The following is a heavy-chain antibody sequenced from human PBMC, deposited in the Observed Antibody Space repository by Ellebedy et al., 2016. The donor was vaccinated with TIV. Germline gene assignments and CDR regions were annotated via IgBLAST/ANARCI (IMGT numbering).Heavy chain of an antibody. V-gene: IGHV4-34*01. Sequence: SETLSLTXAVYGGSFSAYYWNWIRQPPGKGLKWIGEVNHSGSTNYNPSLKSRGTISVDTSKNQFSLKLRYVTAADTAVYYCARSRPMGPFDYWGQGILVTVSS. CDR3: ARSRPMGPFDY. D-gene: IGHD2-8*01. CDR1: GGSFSAYY. CDR2: VNHSGST. J-gene: IGHJ4*02.